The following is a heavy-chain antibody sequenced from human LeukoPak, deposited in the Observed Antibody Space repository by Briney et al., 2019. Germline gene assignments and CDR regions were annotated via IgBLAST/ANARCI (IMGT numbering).Heavy chain of an antibody. CDR3: TAIEGGRALLWFGPIDY. Sequence: GGSLRLSCAASGLTFSNAWMSWVRQAPGKGLEWVGRIKSKTDGGTTDYAAPVKGRFTISRDDSKNTLYLQMNSLKTEDTAVCYCTAIEGGRALLWFGPIDYWGQGTLVTVSS. D-gene: IGHD3-10*01. V-gene: IGHV3-15*01. CDR2: IKSKTDGGTT. CDR1: GLTFSNAW. J-gene: IGHJ4*02.